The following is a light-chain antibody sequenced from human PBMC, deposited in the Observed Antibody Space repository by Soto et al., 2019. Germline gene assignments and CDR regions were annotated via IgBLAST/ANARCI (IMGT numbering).Light chain of an antibody. V-gene: IGKV4-1*01. Sequence: DIVMTRSPDSLAVSLGERATINCKSSQSVLYSSNNKDYLAWYQQKPGQPPKLLIYWASTRESGVPDRISGSGSGTDFTLTISSLQAEDVAVYYCQQYYTTPLTFGGGTTVEIK. J-gene: IGKJ4*01. CDR3: QQYYTTPLT. CDR1: QSVLYSSNNKDY. CDR2: WAS.